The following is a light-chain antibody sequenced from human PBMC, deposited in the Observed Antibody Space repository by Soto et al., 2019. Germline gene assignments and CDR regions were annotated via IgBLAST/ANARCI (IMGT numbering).Light chain of an antibody. Sequence: EIILTQSPASLSVSPGERATLSCRASQSVNNNLAWYQQKRGQAPRLLIYGASTRATGIPGRFRGSGSGTEFTLTITSLQSEDFAVYYCQQRRNWQVTFGQGTRLEIK. CDR2: GAS. CDR1: QSVNNN. V-gene: IGKV3-15*01. CDR3: QQRRNWQVT. J-gene: IGKJ5*01.